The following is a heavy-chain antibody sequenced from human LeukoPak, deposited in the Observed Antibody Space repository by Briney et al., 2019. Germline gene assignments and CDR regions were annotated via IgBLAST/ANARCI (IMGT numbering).Heavy chain of an antibody. Sequence: GGSLRLSCAASGFTFSSYSMSWVRQAPGKGREWVSCISSSSSYIYYADSVKGRFTISRDNAKNSLYLQMNSLRAEDTAVYYCARGYVAVAATGHFDYWGQGTLVTVSS. V-gene: IGHV3-21*01. CDR2: ISSSSSYI. CDR3: ARGYVAVAATGHFDY. CDR1: GFTFSSYS. J-gene: IGHJ4*02. D-gene: IGHD6-19*01.